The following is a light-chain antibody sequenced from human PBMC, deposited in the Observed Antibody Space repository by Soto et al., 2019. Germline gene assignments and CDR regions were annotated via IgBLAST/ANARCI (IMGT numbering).Light chain of an antibody. V-gene: IGKV4-1*01. J-gene: IGKJ4*01. CDR2: WAS. Sequence: DIMMTQSPESLAVSLGERATINCKSSQSVLYSSNNKNYLAWYQQKPGQPPKLLIYWASTRESGVPDRFSGSGSGTDFTLTISSLQAEDVAVYYCQQYYSTPLTFGGGTKVDI. CDR1: QSVLYSSNNKNY. CDR3: QQYYSTPLT.